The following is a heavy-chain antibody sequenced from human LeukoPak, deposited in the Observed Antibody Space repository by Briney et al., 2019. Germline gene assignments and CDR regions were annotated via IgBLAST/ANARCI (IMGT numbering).Heavy chain of an antibody. V-gene: IGHV1-69*05. CDR1: GGTFSSYA. Sequence: ASVKVSCKASGGTFSSYAISWVRQAPGQGLEWMGGIIPIFGTANYAQKFQGRVTITTDESTSTAYMELSSLRSGDTAVYYCAVGYYDSNGYRPINYWGQGTLVTVSS. D-gene: IGHD3-22*01. CDR2: IIPIFGTA. CDR3: AVGYYDSNGYRPINY. J-gene: IGHJ4*02.